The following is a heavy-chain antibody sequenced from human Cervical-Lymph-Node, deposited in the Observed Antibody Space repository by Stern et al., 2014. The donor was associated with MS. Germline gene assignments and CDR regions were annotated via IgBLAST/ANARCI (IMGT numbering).Heavy chain of an antibody. CDR1: GGSVSGGAYY. V-gene: IGHV4-31*03. Sequence: VQLQESGPGLVKPSQTLSLTCTVSGGSVSGGAYYWIWNRQHPGKGLVWIGYIHPGASTYSTPSLNSRLIMSDDTSKNQFSLNLSSVTAADTAVYYCAKYYDTTGLHPLGAFDIWGQGTMVTVSS. J-gene: IGHJ3*02. D-gene: IGHD3-22*01. CDR2: IHPGAST. CDR3: AKYYDTTGLHPLGAFDI.